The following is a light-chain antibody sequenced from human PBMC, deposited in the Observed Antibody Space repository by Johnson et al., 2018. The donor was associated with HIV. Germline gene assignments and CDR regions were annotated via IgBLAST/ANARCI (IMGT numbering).Light chain of an antibody. J-gene: IGLJ1*01. Sequence: QSVLTQPPSVSAAPGQKVTISCSGSSSNIGNNYVSWYQQLPGRAPKLLIYDNNKRPSGIPDRFSGSTSGTSATLGITGLQTGDEADYYCGTWDSSLRVGFFGTGTEVTVL. CDR3: GTWDSSLRVGF. V-gene: IGLV1-51*01. CDR1: SSNIGNNY. CDR2: DNN.